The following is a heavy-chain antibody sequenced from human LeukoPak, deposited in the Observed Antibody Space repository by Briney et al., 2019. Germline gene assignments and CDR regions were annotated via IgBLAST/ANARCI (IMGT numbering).Heavy chain of an antibody. CDR3: ARGGELLRPADY. V-gene: IGHV3-7*01. J-gene: IGHJ4*02. Sequence: GGSLRLSCAASGFTFSSYWMSWVRQGPGKGLEWVANMNQDGSEKYYVDSVKGRFTISRDNAKNSLYLQMNNLRAEDTAVFYCARGGELLRPADYWGQGTLVTVSS. CDR1: GFTFSSYW. CDR2: MNQDGSEK. D-gene: IGHD1-26*01.